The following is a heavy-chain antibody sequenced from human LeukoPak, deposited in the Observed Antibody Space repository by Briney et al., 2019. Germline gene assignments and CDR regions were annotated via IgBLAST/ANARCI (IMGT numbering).Heavy chain of an antibody. CDR3: ARSSKGYCSSTSCYIGTDP. Sequence: PSETLSLTCAVYGGSFSGYYWSWIRQPPGKGLEWIGEINHSGSTNYNPPLKSRVTISVDTSKNQFSLKLSSVTAADTAVYYCARSSKGYCSSTSCYIGTDPWGQGTLVTVSS. CDR1: GGSFSGYY. CDR2: INHSGST. J-gene: IGHJ5*02. D-gene: IGHD2-2*02. V-gene: IGHV4-34*01.